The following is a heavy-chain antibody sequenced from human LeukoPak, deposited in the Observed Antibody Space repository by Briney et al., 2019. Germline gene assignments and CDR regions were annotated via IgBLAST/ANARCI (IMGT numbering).Heavy chain of an antibody. CDR2: NNHSGST. V-gene: IGHV4-34*01. CDR1: GGSFSGYY. CDR3: AREGDAFDI. Sequence: SETLSLTCAVYGGSFSGYYWLGLRHPPGKGREWIGENNHSGSTHYNPSLKSRVTISVDTSKNQFSLKLSSVTAADTAVYYCAREGDAFDIWGQGTMVTVSS. J-gene: IGHJ3*02.